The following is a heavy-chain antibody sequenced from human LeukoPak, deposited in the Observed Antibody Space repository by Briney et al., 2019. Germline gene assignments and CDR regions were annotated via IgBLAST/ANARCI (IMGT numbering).Heavy chain of an antibody. J-gene: IGHJ6*03. V-gene: IGHV4-39*07. Sequence: SETLSLTCTVSGGSISSSSYYWGWIRQPPGKGLEWIGSIYYSGSTYYNPSLKSRVTISVDTSKNQFSLKLSSVTAADTAVYYCARVGSNPVDYYYYYMDVWGKGTTVTVSS. CDR2: IYYSGST. CDR1: GGSISSSSYY. D-gene: IGHD4-23*01. CDR3: ARVGSNPVDYYYYYMDV.